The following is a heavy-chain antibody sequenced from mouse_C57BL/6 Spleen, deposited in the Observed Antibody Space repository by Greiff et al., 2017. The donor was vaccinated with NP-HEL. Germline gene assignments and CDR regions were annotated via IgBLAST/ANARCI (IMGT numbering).Heavy chain of an antibody. J-gene: IGHJ1*03. V-gene: IGHV1-82*01. CDR2: IYPGDGDT. Sequence: QVQLKQSGPELVKPGASVKISCKASGYAFSSSWMNWVKQRPGKGLEWIGRIYPGDGDTNYNGKFKGKATLTADKSSSTAYMQLSSLTSEDSAVYFCARAGYYGSSCYWYLDVWGTGTTVTVSS. CDR1: GYAFSSSW. D-gene: IGHD1-1*01. CDR3: ARAGYYGSSCYWYLDV.